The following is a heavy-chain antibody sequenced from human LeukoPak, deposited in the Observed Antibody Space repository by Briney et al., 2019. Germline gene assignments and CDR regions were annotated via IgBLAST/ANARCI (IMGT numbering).Heavy chain of an antibody. D-gene: IGHD2-15*01. CDR2: ISYDGSNK. V-gene: IGHV3-30*18. CDR3: AKLGYCSGGSCYAG. Sequence: GGSLRLSCAASGFTFSSYGMHWVRQAPGKGLEWVAVISYDGSNKYYADSVKGRFTISRDNSKNTLYLQMNSLRAEDTAVYYCAKLGYCSGGSCYAGWGQGTLVTVSS. J-gene: IGHJ4*02. CDR1: GFTFSSYG.